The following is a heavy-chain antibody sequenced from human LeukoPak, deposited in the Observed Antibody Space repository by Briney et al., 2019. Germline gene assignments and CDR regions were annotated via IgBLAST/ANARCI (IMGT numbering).Heavy chain of an antibody. J-gene: IGHJ4*02. CDR3: AAFRIAAAGTLGRLDY. V-gene: IGHV4-34*01. CDR2: INHSGST. D-gene: IGHD6-13*01. Sequence: SETLSLTCAVDGGAFSGYYWSWIRQPPGKGLEWIGEINHSGSTNYNPSLKSRVTISVDTSKNQFSLKLSSVTAADTAVYYCAAFRIAAAGTLGRLDYWGQGTLVTVSS. CDR1: GGAFSGYY.